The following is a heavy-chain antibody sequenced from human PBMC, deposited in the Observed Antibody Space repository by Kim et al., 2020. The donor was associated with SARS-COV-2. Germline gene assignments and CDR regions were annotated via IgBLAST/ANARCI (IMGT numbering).Heavy chain of an antibody. CDR3: ARGRFCSSTNCFSYMDV. J-gene: IGHJ6*03. V-gene: IGHV3-33*01. CDR2: IWDDGGNK. D-gene: IGHD2-2*01. Sequence: GGSLRLSCAASGFGFGVYGMHWVRQAPGKGLEWVAVIWDDGGNKDYAESVKGRFTISRDNSKNTLYLQMNSLRADDTAVYFCARGRFCSSTNCFSYMDV. CDR1: GFGFGVYG.